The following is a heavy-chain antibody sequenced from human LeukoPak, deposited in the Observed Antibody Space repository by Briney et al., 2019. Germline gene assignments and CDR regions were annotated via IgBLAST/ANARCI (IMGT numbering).Heavy chain of an antibody. D-gene: IGHD2-8*01. J-gene: IGHJ4*02. V-gene: IGHV3-30*04. CDR3: ARDPSYCTNGVCYNSGGFH. CDR1: GFTFSSYA. CDR2: ISYDGSNK. Sequence: SGGSLRLSCAASGFTFSSYAMHWVRQAPGKGLEWVAVISYDGSNKYYADSVKGRFTISRDNSKNTLYLQMNSLRAEDTAVYYCARDPSYCTNGVCYNSGGFHWGQGTLVTVSS.